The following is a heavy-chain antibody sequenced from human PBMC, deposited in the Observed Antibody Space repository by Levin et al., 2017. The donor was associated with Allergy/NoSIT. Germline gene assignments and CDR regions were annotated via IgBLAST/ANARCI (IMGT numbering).Heavy chain of an antibody. CDR1: GFTFSSYA. CDR2: ISGSGGST. CDR3: ANHWTGTTRGYY. D-gene: IGHD1-1*01. Sequence: GASVKVSCAASGFTFSSYAMSWVRQAPGKGLEWVSAISGSGGSTYYADSVKGRFTISRDNSKNTLYLQMNSLRAEDTAVYYCANHWTGTTRGYYWGQGTLVTVSS. V-gene: IGHV3-23*01. J-gene: IGHJ4*02.